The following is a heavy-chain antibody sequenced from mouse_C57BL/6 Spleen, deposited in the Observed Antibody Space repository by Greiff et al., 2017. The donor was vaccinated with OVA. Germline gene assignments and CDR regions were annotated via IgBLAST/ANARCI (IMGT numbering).Heavy chain of an antibody. D-gene: IGHD2-3*01. CDR1: GFTFSDYY. Sequence: EVMLVESGGGLVQPGGSLKLSCAASGFTFSDYYMYWVRQTPEKRLEWVAYISNGGGSTYYPDTVKGRFTISRDNAKNTLYLQMSRLKSEDTAMYYCARQIYDGYYNYAMDYWGQGTSVTVSS. V-gene: IGHV5-12*01. CDR3: ARQIYDGYYNYAMDY. CDR2: ISNGGGST. J-gene: IGHJ4*01.